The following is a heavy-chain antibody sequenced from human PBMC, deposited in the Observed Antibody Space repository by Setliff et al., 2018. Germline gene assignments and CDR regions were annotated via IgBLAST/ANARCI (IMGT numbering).Heavy chain of an antibody. J-gene: IGHJ3*02. CDR1: GFTFSTYR. CDR3: ATGTTTQAFDI. D-gene: IGHD1-7*01. Sequence: GGSLRLSCAASGFTFSTYRMHWVRQPPGKGLEWVAVILDDGVKKYHADSVKGRFTISRDNSKNTLYLQMNSLSAEDTAVYYCATGTTTQAFDIWGQGTMVTVSS. V-gene: IGHV3-30*03. CDR2: ILDDGVKK.